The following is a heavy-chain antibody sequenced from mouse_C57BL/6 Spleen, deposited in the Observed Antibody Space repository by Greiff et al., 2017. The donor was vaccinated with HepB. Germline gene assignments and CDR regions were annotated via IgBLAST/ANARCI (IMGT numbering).Heavy chain of an antibody. CDR3: ARELTGFYAMDY. Sequence: VQGVESGPGLVAPSQSLSITCTVSGFSLTSYGVDWVRQSPGKGLEWLGVIWGVGSTNYNSALKSRLSISKDNSKSQVFLKMNSLHTDDTAMYYCARELTGFYAMDYWGQGTSVTVSS. J-gene: IGHJ4*01. CDR1: GFSLTSYG. V-gene: IGHV2-6*01. CDR2: IWGVGST. D-gene: IGHD4-1*01.